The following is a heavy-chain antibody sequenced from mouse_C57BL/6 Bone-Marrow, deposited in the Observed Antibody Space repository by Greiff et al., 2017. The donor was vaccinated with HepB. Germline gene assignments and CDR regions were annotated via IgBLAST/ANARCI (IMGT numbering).Heavy chain of an antibody. V-gene: IGHV1-82*01. J-gene: IGHJ4*01. Sequence: VKLMESGPELVKPGASVKISCKASGYAFSSSWMNWVKQRPGKGLEWIGRIYPGDGDTNYNGKFKGKATLTADKSSSTAYMQLSSLTSEDSAVYFCAREGYDGYFMDYWGQGTSVTVSS. CDR1: GYAFSSSW. D-gene: IGHD2-3*01. CDR3: AREGYDGYFMDY. CDR2: IYPGDGDT.